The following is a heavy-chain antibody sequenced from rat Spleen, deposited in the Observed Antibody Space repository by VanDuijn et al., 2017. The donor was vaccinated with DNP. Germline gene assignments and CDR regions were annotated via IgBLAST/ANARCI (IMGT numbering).Heavy chain of an antibody. J-gene: IGHJ3*01. CDR3: ATLTTEGIVRIPWFAY. CDR1: GFTFSNYY. V-gene: IGHV5-27*01. D-gene: IGHD1-11*01. CDR2: ISTSGSRT. Sequence: EVQLVESGGGLVQPGRSLKLSCAASGFTFSNYYMAWVRQAPKKGLEWVATISTSGSRTYYPDSVKGRFTISRDNAKNTLYLQMNSLRSEDTSTYYCATLTTEGIVRIPWFAYWGQGTLVTVSS.